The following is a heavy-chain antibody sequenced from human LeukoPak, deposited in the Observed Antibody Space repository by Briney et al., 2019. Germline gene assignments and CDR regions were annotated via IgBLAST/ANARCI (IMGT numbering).Heavy chain of an antibody. Sequence: PSETLSLTCTVSGGPISSSSYFWGWIRQPPGKGLEWIGSISYSGSTYYNPSLKSRVTISVGTSKNQFSLKLNSVTAADTAVYYCARSVNIVVEYYFDYWGQGTLVTVSS. J-gene: IGHJ4*02. D-gene: IGHD2-15*01. CDR2: ISYSGST. V-gene: IGHV4-39*01. CDR3: ARSVNIVVEYYFDY. CDR1: GGPISSSSYF.